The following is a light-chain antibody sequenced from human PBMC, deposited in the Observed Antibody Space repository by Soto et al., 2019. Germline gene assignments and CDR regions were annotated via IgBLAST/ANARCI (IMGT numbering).Light chain of an antibody. CDR1: QTISSY. V-gene: IGKV1-39*01. Sequence: DIQMTQSPSSLSASLGDSVSITCRASQTISSYLNWYQQKPGTAPKLLIYAASTLQTGVPSRFSGSGSGTDFTLTISSLHPEDYATYYCQQSYSTPYTFGQGTKVDIK. J-gene: IGKJ2*01. CDR3: QQSYSTPYT. CDR2: AAS.